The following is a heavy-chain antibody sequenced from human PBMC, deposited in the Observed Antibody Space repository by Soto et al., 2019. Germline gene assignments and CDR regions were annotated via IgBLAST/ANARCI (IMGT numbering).Heavy chain of an antibody. J-gene: IGHJ4*02. V-gene: IGHV4-30-2*01. D-gene: IGHD2-2*01. CDR1: GGSIRSGGYS. CDR3: AKVPDY. CDR2: MSHSGST. Sequence: QLQLQESGSGLVKPSQTLSLTCAVSGGSIRSGGYSWSWIRQPPGKGLEWIGYMSHSGSTYYNPSLKSRVTISIDRSKKQCSLKLSSVTAADTAGYYCAKVPDYWGQGILVTVSS.